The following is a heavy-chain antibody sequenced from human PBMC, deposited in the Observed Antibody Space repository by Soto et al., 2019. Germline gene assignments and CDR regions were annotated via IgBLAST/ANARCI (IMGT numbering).Heavy chain of an antibody. CDR3: ARHPGEYCISTSCPYYYYYYYMDV. V-gene: IGHV4-39*01. J-gene: IGHJ6*03. Sequence: SETLSLTCTVSGGSISSSSYYWGWIRQPPGKGLEWIGSIYYSGSTYYNPSLKSRVTISVDTSKNQFSLKLSSVTAADTAVYYCARHPGEYCISTSCPYYYYYYYMDVWGKGTTVTVSS. CDR2: IYYSGST. CDR1: GGSISSSSYY. D-gene: IGHD2-2*01.